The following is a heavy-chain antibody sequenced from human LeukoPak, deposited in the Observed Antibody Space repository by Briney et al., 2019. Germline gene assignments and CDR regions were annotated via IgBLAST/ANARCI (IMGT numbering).Heavy chain of an antibody. V-gene: IGHV3-23*01. D-gene: IGHD1-26*01. CDR2: IRGSDSST. J-gene: IGHJ4*02. Sequence: GGSLRLSCAVSGLSFSNYDMSWVRQAPGKGLEWVAAIRGSDSSTEYAGSVKGRFTISRDNSKNTLYLQMNSLRAEDTAVYYCAKEYSGTFSPFPSYFDCWGQGTLVTVSS. CDR1: GLSFSNYD. CDR3: AKEYSGTFSPFPSYFDC.